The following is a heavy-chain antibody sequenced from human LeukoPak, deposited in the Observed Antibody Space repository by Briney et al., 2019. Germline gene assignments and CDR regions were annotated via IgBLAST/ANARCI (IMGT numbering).Heavy chain of an antibody. CDR3: ARPYYYDSRIDP. CDR2: MYYSGST. CDR1: GGSISSGDYY. Sequence: SETLSLTCTVSGGSISSGDYYWSWIRQPPGKGLGWIAYMYYSGSTYYNPSLKSRVTMSADTSKNQLSLKLSSVTAADTAVYYCARPYYYDSRIDPWGQGILVIVSS. D-gene: IGHD3-22*01. J-gene: IGHJ5*02. V-gene: IGHV4-30-4*01.